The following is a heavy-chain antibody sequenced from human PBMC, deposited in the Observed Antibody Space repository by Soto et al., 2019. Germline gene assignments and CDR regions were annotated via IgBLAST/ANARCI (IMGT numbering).Heavy chain of an antibody. CDR1: GGSISSGGYY. V-gene: IGHV4-31*03. Sequence: SETLSLTCTVSGGSISSGGYYWSWIRQHPGKGLEWIGYIYYSGSTYYNPSLKSRVTISVDTSKNQFSLKLSSVTAADTAVYYCARDRDYYDSSGYSEYYFDYWGQGTLVTVSS. J-gene: IGHJ4*02. CDR2: IYYSGST. D-gene: IGHD3-22*01. CDR3: ARDRDYYDSSGYSEYYFDY.